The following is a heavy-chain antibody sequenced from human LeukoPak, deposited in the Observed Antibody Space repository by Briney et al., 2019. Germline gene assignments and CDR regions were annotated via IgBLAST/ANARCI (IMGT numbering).Heavy chain of an antibody. CDR1: GGTFSTYA. Sequence: ASVTVSCKASGGTFSTYAINWVRQAPGQGLEWMGRIIAILSQTNFAEKFQGRVSITADESTTTAYMELSGLKSEDTAVYYCATGGAYRDSFDIWGQGTMVTVSS. CDR3: ATGGAYRDSFDI. D-gene: IGHD3-10*01. J-gene: IGHJ3*02. V-gene: IGHV1-69*11. CDR2: IIAILSQT.